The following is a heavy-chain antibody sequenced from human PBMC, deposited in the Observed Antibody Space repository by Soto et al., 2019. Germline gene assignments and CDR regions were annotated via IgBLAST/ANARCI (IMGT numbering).Heavy chain of an antibody. J-gene: IGHJ6*02. D-gene: IGHD6-13*01. CDR3: AGSQLDEHYYYYGEDV. CDR2: IIPIRGIA. Sequence: SVEVSCKASGGTFSSYTISWVRQAPGQGLEWMGRIIPIRGIANYAQKFQGRVTSTADKSMSRDYMELSRLRSEDTAVYYCAGSQLDEHYYYYGEDVWCQTPTVTVPS. CDR1: GGTFSSYT. V-gene: IGHV1-69*02.